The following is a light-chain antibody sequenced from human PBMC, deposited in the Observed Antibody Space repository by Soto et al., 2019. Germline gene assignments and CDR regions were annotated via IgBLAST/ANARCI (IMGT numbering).Light chain of an antibody. CDR2: RSD. CDR1: SSNIGSHH. J-gene: IGLJ2*01. Sequence: QSVLSQPPSASGTPGQRVTIPCSGSSSNIGSHHVNWYQHLPGTAPKLLIYRSDQRPSGVPDRFTGSKSGTSASLAISGLRSKDEAVYYCAAWGDSLVFGGGTKLTVL. V-gene: IGLV1-47*01. CDR3: AAWGDSLV.